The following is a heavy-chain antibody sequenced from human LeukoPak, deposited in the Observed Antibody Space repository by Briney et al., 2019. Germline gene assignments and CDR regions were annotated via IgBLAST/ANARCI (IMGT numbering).Heavy chain of an antibody. J-gene: IGHJ3*02. CDR3: TRVSCGGGSCYESRGAFDI. CDR1: GGSISSNIYY. V-gene: IGHV4-39*07. Sequence: SETLSLTCTVSGGSISSNIYYWGWIRQPPGKGLEWIGSIYYSGSTYYNPSLKSRVTISVDTSKNQFSLKLSSVTAADTAMYFCTRVSCGGGSCYESRGAFDIWGQGTMVIVSS. D-gene: IGHD2-15*01. CDR2: IYYSGST.